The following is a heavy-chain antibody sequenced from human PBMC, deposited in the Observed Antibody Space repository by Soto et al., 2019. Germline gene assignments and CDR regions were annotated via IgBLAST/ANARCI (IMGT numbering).Heavy chain of an antibody. V-gene: IGHV6-1*01. D-gene: IGHD1-26*01. Sequence: SQTLSLTCAITGDSVSSNSAGWSWVRQSPSRGLEWLGRTYYRSKWYYEYAVSVRGRITINPDTSKNQYSLQLNSVTPEDTAVYFCARGEQYSGRIFDYWGQGTLVTV. J-gene: IGHJ4*01. CDR3: ARGEQYSGRIFDY. CDR1: GDSVSSNSAG. CDR2: TYYRSKWYY.